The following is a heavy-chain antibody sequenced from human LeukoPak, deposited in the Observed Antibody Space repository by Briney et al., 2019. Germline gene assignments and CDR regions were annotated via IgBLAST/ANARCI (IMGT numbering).Heavy chain of an antibody. V-gene: IGHV4-59*12. Sequence: SETLSLTCTVSGGSISSYYWSWIRQPPGKGLEWIGYIYYSGSTNYNPSLKSRVTISVDTSQNQFSLKLSSVTAADTAVYYCARGRTYYYDSSGYYDFDYWGQGTLVTVSS. CDR3: ARGRTYYYDSSGYYDFDY. J-gene: IGHJ4*02. D-gene: IGHD3-22*01. CDR1: GGSISSYY. CDR2: IYYSGST.